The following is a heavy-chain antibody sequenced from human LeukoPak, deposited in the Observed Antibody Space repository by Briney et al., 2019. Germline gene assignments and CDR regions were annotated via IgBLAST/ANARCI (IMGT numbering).Heavy chain of an antibody. CDR1: GFGFSDYW. V-gene: IGHV3-7*01. D-gene: IGHD1-26*01. Sequence: GGSLRLSCAASGFGFSDYWMTWVRQAPGKGLEWVATIKPDGGEKYYVGSVMGRFTVSRDNARNALFLQMNSLRAEDTGVYYCARVGQVGIGQHMDVWGKGTTVTVSS. CDR2: IKPDGGEK. CDR3: ARVGQVGIGQHMDV. J-gene: IGHJ6*03.